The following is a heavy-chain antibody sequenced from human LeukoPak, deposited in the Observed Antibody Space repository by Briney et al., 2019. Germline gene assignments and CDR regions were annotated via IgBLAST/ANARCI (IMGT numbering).Heavy chain of an antibody. V-gene: IGHV1-3*01. D-gene: IGHD2-21*01. CDR3: ARDRSDEEDAFDI. J-gene: IGHJ3*02. CDR1: RYTFTSYA. Sequence: ASVKVSCKASRYTFTSYAMHWVRQAPGQRLEWMGWINAGNGNTKYSQKFQGRVTITRDTSASTAYMELSSLRSEDTAVYYCARDRSDEEDAFDIWGQGTMVTVSS. CDR2: INAGNGNT.